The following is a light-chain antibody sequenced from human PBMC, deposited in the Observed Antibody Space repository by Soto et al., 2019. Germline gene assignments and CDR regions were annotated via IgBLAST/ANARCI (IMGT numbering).Light chain of an antibody. CDR3: SLYTSSGTYV. CDR1: SSDVGSFNR. CDR2: EVS. V-gene: IGLV2-18*01. J-gene: IGLJ1*01. Sequence: QSALTQPPSVSGSPGQSVTISCAGTSSDVGSFNRVSWYQKTPDTAPKVVIYEVSNRPSGVPDRFSGSRSGSTASLTISGLQAEDEADYYCSLYTSSGTYVFGTGTKVTVL.